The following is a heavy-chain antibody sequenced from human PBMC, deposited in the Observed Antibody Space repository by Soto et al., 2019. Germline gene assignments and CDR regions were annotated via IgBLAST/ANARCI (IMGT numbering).Heavy chain of an antibody. CDR1: GFTFSTYW. Sequence: EVQLVESGGGLVQPGGSLRLSCAASGFTFSTYWMNWVRPAPGKGLEWVANIKEDGSEEYYVDSVKGRFTISRDNAKNSLYLDMNSLRGEDTAVYYCARDWGAPGRGSAFGYYYHFGMDVWGQGTTVTVPS. V-gene: IGHV3-7*05. J-gene: IGHJ6*02. CDR2: IKEDGSEE. CDR3: ARDWGAPGRGSAFGYYYHFGMDV. D-gene: IGHD3-16*01.